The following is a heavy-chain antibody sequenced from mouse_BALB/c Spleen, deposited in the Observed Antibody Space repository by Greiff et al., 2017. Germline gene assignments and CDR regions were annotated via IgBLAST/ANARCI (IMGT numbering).Heavy chain of an antibody. D-gene: IGHD1-1*01. CDR3: AREFNYGSSFYAMDY. CDR2: INPYNDGT. V-gene: IGHV1-14*01. J-gene: IGHJ4*01. CDR1: GYTFTSYV. Sequence: VQLKQSGPELVKPGASVKMSCKASGYTFTSYVMHWVKQKPGQGLEWIGYINPYNDGTKYNEKFKGKATLTSDKSSSTAYMELSSLTSEDSAVYYCAREFNYGSSFYAMDYWGQGTSVTVSS.